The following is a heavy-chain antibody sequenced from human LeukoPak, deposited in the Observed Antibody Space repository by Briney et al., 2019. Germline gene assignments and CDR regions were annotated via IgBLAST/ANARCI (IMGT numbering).Heavy chain of an antibody. J-gene: IGHJ4*02. CDR3: ARDYYGSGSPPDY. Sequence: GGSLRLSCAASGFTFSSYGMHWVRQAPGKGLEGVAVIWYDGSNEYYADSVKGRFTISRDNSKNTLYLQMNSLRAEDTAVYYCARDYYGSGSPPDYWGQGTLVTVSS. D-gene: IGHD3-10*01. CDR1: GFTFSSYG. V-gene: IGHV3-33*01. CDR2: IWYDGSNE.